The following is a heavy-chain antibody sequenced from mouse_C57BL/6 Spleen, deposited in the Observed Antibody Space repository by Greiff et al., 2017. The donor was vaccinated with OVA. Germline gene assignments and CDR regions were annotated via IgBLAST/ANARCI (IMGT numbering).Heavy chain of an antibody. CDR2: INPSSGYT. D-gene: IGHD1-1*01. Sequence: QVQLKQSGAELAKPGASVKLSCKASGYTFTSYWMHWVKQRPGQGLEWIGYINPSSGYTKYNQKFKDKATLTADKSSSTAYMQLSSLTYEDSAVYYCARIPITTVGRVYFDYWGQGTTLTVSS. J-gene: IGHJ2*01. CDR3: ARIPITTVGRVYFDY. CDR1: GYTFTSYW. V-gene: IGHV1-7*01.